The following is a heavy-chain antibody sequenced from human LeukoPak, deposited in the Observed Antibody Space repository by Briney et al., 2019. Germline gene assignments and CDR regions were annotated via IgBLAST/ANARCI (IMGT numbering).Heavy chain of an antibody. V-gene: IGHV4-59*08. D-gene: IGHD6-19*01. CDR3: ARSIAVAAPIVH. Sequence: SETLSLTCTVSGGSISSYYWSWIRQPPGKGLEWIGYIYYSGGTNYNPSLKSRVTISVDTSKNQFSLKLSSVTAADTAVYYCARSIAVAAPIVHWGQGTLVTVSS. CDR1: GGSISSYY. CDR2: IYYSGGT. J-gene: IGHJ4*02.